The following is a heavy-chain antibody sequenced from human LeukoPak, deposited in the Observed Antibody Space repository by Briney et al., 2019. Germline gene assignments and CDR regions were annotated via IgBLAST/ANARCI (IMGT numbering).Heavy chain of an antibody. Sequence: SQTLSLTCAISGDSVSSNSAAWNWLRPSPSRGLEWLGRTYYRSKWYNDYAVSVKSRITINPDTSKNQFSLQLNSVTPEDTAVYYCARANSGDIVVVPAAPLFDYWGQGTLVTVSS. J-gene: IGHJ4*02. D-gene: IGHD2-2*01. CDR3: ARANSGDIVVVPAAPLFDY. V-gene: IGHV6-1*01. CDR1: GDSVSSNSAA. CDR2: TYYRSKWYN.